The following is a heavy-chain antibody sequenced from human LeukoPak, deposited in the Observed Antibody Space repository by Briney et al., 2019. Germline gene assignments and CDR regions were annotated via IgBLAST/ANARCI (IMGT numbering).Heavy chain of an antibody. J-gene: IGHJ4*02. CDR1: GYTFTSYG. CDR3: ARDTPYYYGSSGYQYYFDY. V-gene: IGHV1-18*01. CDR2: ISAYNGNT. Sequence: ASVKVSCKASGYTFTSYGISWVRQAPGQGLEWMGWISAYNGNTNYAQKLQGRVTMTTDTSTSTAYMELRSLRSDDTAVYYCARDTPYYYGSSGYQYYFDYWGQGTLVTVSS. D-gene: IGHD3-22*01.